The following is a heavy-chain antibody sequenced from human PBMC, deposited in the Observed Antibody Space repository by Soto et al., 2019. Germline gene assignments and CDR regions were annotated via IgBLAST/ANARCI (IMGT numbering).Heavy chain of an antibody. Sequence: GGSLRLSCAASGFTFSSYSMNWVRQAPGKGLEWVSPISSSSSYIYYADSVKGRFTISRDNARNSLYLQMNSLRAEDTAVYYCARDSLTYDAFDIWGQGTMVTVSS. CDR1: GFTFSSYS. J-gene: IGHJ3*02. CDR3: ARDSLTYDAFDI. CDR2: ISSSSSYI. V-gene: IGHV3-21*01.